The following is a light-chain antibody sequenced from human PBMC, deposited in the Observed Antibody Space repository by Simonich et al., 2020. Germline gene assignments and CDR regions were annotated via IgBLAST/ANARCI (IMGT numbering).Light chain of an antibody. Sequence: QTVVTQEPSFSVSPGGTVTLTCGLSSGSVSTSYYHSWYQQTPGQAPRTLIYRTNTRSSGVPDRFSGSILGNKAALTITGAQADDESDYYCVLYMGSGIWVFGGGTKLTVL. CDR1: SGSVSTSYY. CDR2: RTN. J-gene: IGLJ3*02. V-gene: IGLV8-61*01. CDR3: VLYMGSGIWV.